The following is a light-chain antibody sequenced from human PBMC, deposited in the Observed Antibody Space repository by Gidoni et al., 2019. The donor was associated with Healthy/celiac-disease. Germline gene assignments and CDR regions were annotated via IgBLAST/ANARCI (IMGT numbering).Light chain of an antibody. V-gene: IGKV1-39*01. CDR3: QQSYRTPWT. J-gene: IGKJ1*01. CDR1: QSISSY. Sequence: DIQMTQSPSSLSASVGDRVTITCRASQSISSYLNWYQQKPGVPSRFSGSGSGTDFTLTISSLQPEDFATYYCQQSYRTPWTFGQGTKVEIK.